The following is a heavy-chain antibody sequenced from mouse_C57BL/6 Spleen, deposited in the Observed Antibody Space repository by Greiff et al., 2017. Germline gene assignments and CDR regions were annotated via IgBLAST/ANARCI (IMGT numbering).Heavy chain of an antibody. CDR1: GYSFTDYN. Sequence: EVQLQQSGPELVKPGASVKISCKASGYSFTDYNMNWVKQSNGKSLEWIGVINPNYGTTSYNQQFKGKATLTVDKSYSTAYMQLNSLTSVDSAVYYCARDYYGNPYSIDYWGQGTSVTVSA. J-gene: IGHJ4*01. CDR3: ARDYYGNPYSIDY. CDR2: INPNYGTT. D-gene: IGHD2-1*01. V-gene: IGHV1-39*01.